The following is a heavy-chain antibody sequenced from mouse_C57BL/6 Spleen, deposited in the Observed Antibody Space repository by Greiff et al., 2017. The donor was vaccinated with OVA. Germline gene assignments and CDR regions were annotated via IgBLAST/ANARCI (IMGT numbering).Heavy chain of an antibody. Sequence: EVQLQQSGPELVKPGASVKISCKASGYTFTDYYMNWVKQSHGKSLEWIGDINPNNGGTSYNQKFKGKATLTVDKSSSTAYMELRSLTSEDSAVYYCARGRGYLYYFDYWGQGTTLTVSS. V-gene: IGHV1-26*01. J-gene: IGHJ2*01. D-gene: IGHD2-3*01. CDR1: GYTFTDYY. CDR2: INPNNGGT. CDR3: ARGRGYLYYFDY.